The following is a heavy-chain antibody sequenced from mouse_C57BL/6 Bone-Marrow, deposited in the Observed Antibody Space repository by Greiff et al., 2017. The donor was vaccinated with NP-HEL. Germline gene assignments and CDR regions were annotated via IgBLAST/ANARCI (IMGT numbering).Heavy chain of an antibody. CDR3: ARLYYGKSEPQWGAMDY. CDR2: IRNKANGYTT. D-gene: IGHD2-1*01. V-gene: IGHV7-3*01. Sequence: EVKLQESGGGLVQPGGSLSLSCAASGFTFTDYYMSWVRQPPGKALEWLGFIRNKANGYTTEYSASVKGRFTISRDNSQSILYLQMSALRAEDSATYYCARLYYGKSEPQWGAMDYWGQGTSVTVSS. CDR1: GFTFTDYY. J-gene: IGHJ4*01.